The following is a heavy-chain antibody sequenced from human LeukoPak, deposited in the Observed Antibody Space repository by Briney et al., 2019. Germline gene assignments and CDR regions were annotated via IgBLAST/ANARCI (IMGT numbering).Heavy chain of an antibody. V-gene: IGHV3-7*02. Sequence: GGSLRLSCAASGFPLVNNWMTWVRQAPGKGLEWVATIKQDGRETYYVDSVKGRFTISRDNARDSVYLQMNILRAEDAAVYYCATSRTFDYWGQGTLVTVSS. D-gene: IGHD1-1*01. CDR3: ATSRTFDY. CDR2: IKQDGRET. CDR1: GFPLVNNW. J-gene: IGHJ4*02.